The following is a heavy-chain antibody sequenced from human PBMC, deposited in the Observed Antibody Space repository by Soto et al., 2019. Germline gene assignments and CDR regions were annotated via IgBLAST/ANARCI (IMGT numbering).Heavy chain of an antibody. Sequence: QVLLVQSGAEVKKPGASVKVSCKASGYKFTDYYIHWVRQTPGHGPEWMGWVNPKRGDAVYAQKFQGWVTMTRDTASTTAYMEMNKLNSDDSAIYYRARDPGIPGRFWYFDLWGHGTLITVSS. CDR1: GYKFTDYY. D-gene: IGHD3-3*01. CDR2: VNPKRGDA. CDR3: ARDPGIPGRFWYFDL. V-gene: IGHV1-2*04. J-gene: IGHJ2*01.